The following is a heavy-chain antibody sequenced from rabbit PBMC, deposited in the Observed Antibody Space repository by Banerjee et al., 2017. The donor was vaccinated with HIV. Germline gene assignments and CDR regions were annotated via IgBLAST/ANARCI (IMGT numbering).Heavy chain of an antibody. CDR1: GFSFSSKYV. D-gene: IGHD8-1*01. Sequence: QEHLEESGGDLVQPEGSLTLTCTASGFSFSSKYVMCWVRQAPGKGLEWIGCINTDTPDNRCYATWAKGRFTISKTSSTTVTLQMTSLTAADTTTYFCARDLGGSSDLWGPGTLVTVS. J-gene: IGHJ4*01. CDR2: INTDTPDNR. CDR3: ARDLGGSSDL. V-gene: IGHV1S45*01.